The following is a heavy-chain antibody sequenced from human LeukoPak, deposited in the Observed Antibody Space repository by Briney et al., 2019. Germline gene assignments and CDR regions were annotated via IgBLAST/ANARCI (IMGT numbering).Heavy chain of an antibody. CDR3: VRGDSRDF. Sequence: GGSLRLSCAASGFTFSSYGMHWVRQAPGKGLEWVASIGPSGTNTHYADSVRGQFTISRDNARNSLFLQMSSLRGDDTAVYYCVRGDSRDFWGQGTLVTVSS. V-gene: IGHV3-21*01. J-gene: IGHJ4*02. CDR2: IGPSGTNT. D-gene: IGHD6-13*01. CDR1: GFTFSSYG.